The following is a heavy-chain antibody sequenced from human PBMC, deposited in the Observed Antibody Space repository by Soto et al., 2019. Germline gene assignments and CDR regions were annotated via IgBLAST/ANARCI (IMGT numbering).Heavy chain of an antibody. CDR1: GGTFSSYA. D-gene: IGHD3-22*01. CDR3: ARHYYDSSGPSHDYYYYGMDV. CDR2: IIPIFGTA. J-gene: IGHJ6*02. Sequence: QVQLVQSGAEVKKPGSSVKVSCKASGGTFSSYAISWVRQAPGQGLEWMGGIIPIFGTANYAQKFQGRVTISADESTSTAYMELSSLRSEDTAVYYCARHYYDSSGPSHDYYYYGMDVWGQGTTVTVSS. V-gene: IGHV1-69*01.